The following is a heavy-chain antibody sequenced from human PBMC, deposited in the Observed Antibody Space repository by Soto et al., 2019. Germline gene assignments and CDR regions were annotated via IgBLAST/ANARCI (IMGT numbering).Heavy chain of an antibody. Sequence: EVQLVESGGGLIQPGGSLGLSCAASGSTVSSNYMTWVRQAPGKGLEWVSVIYSGGSTYYADSVKGRFTISRDNSKNTLYLQMNSLRAEDTAVYYCARGSYGSQVFDYWGQGTLVTVSS. J-gene: IGHJ4*02. CDR1: GSTVSSNY. D-gene: IGHD5-18*01. CDR2: IYSGGST. V-gene: IGHV3-53*01. CDR3: ARGSYGSQVFDY.